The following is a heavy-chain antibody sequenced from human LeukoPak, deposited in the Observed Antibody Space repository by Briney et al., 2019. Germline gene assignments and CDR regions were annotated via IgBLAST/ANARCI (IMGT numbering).Heavy chain of an antibody. CDR1: GFTFSAYF. J-gene: IGHJ4*02. V-gene: IGHV3-64D*06. CDR2: ISSNEYDT. Sequence: GGFLRLSCSASGFTFSAYFMHWVRQAPGKGLEYVSSISSNEYDTYYADSVKGRFTISRDNSKNTLFLQMSSLRAEDTAVYYCVKDLNGTWSFDYWGQGTLVTVSS. D-gene: IGHD2-8*01. CDR3: VKDLNGTWSFDY.